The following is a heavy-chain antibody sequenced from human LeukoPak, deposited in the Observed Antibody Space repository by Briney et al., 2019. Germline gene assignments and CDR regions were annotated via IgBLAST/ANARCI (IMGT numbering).Heavy chain of an antibody. CDR1: GYTFTGYG. J-gene: IGHJ5*02. Sequence: ASVKVSCKASGYTFTGYGISWVRQAPGQGLEWMGWISAYNGNTNYAQKLQGRVTMTTDTSTSTAYMELRSLRSDDTAVYYCARGWIPAAGGGWFDPWGQGTLVTVSS. CDR2: ISAYNGNT. CDR3: ARGWIPAAGGGWFDP. D-gene: IGHD2-2*01. V-gene: IGHV1-18*01.